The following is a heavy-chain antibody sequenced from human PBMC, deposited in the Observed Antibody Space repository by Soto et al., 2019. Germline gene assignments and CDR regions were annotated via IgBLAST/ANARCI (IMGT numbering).Heavy chain of an antibody. CDR1: GFTVSSNY. J-gene: IGHJ5*02. CDR3: ARMGDSSGYSGWFDP. V-gene: IGHV3-66*01. Sequence: EVQLVESGGGLVQPGGSLRLSCAASGFTVSSNYRSWVRQAPGKGLEWVSVIYSGGSTYYADSVKGRFTISRDNSKNTLYLKMNSLRAEDTAVYYCARMGDSSGYSGWFDPWGQGTLVTVSS. CDR2: IYSGGST. D-gene: IGHD3-22*01.